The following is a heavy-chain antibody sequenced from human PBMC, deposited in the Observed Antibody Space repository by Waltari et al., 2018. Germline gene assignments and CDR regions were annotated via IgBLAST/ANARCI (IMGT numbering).Heavy chain of an antibody. Sequence: QVQLVQSGAEVKKPGSSVRVSCKDSEGTFRSYAISGVRQAPGQGREWMGRIITSVAIANYAQTFKGRVTITAEKSTSTAYMELSSLRSENTAVYDCATSLVYCSSTSSYVSWVDPWGQGTLVTVSS. CDR2: IITSVAIA. CDR1: EGTFRSYA. D-gene: IGHD2-2*01. CDR3: ATSLVYCSSTSSYVSWVDP. J-gene: IGHJ5*02. V-gene: IGHV1-69*04.